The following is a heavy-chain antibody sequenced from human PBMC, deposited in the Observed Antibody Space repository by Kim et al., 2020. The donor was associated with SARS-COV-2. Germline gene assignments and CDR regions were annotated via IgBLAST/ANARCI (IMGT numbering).Heavy chain of an antibody. CDR1: GGSISSGGYY. CDR2: IYYSGST. V-gene: IGHV4-31*03. Sequence: SETLSLTCTVSGGSISSGGYYWSWIRQHPGKGLEWIGYIYYSGSTYYNPSLKSRVTISVDTSKNQFSLKLSSVTAADTAVYYCARGRFLEWLITPVDYWGQGTLVTVSS. CDR3: ARGRFLEWLITPVDY. J-gene: IGHJ4*02. D-gene: IGHD3-3*01.